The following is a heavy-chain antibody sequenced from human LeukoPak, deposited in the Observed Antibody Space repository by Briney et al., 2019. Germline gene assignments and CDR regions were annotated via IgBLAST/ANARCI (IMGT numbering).Heavy chain of an antibody. CDR1: GGSISSGSYY. V-gene: IGHV4-61*02. CDR3: ARRGSGYYSWTFDY. J-gene: IGHJ4*02. Sequence: TSETLSLTCTVSGGSISSGSYYWSWIRQPAGKGLEWIGRIYTSGSTNYNPSLKSRVTISVDTSKNQFSLKLSSVTAADTAVYYCARRGSGYYSWTFDYWGQGTLVTVSS. D-gene: IGHD3-9*01. CDR2: IYTSGST.